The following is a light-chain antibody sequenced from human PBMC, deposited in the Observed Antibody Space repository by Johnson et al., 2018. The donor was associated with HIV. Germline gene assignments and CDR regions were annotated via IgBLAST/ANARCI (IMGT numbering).Light chain of an antibody. CDR3: ATWVGSLTIGGV. Sequence: QSVLTQPPSVSAAPGQKVTISCSGSSSNIGNNHVSWYQQFPGAAPKLLIYEDKNRPSGSPARFSGSKSGTSATLGITGLPPADEADYYCATWVGSLTIGGVFGTGTKVTVL. CDR1: SSNIGNNH. V-gene: IGLV1-51*02. CDR2: EDK. J-gene: IGLJ1*01.